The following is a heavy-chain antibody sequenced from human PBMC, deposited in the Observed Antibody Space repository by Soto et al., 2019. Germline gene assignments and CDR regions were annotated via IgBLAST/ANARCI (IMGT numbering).Heavy chain of an antibody. CDR1: GYTSADFG. J-gene: IGHJ5*01. Sequence: QVQLMQSGTEVKKPGASVTVSCKASGYTSADFGISWVRQAPGQGLEWMGWVSGNNGASNPAPKVQGRITMTLDNSTSVSYMALRSMRSDDTAIYYCVRDQKYFRVNGNWFDSWGQGTLVSVSS. D-gene: IGHD2-2*01. V-gene: IGHV1-18*04. CDR3: VRDQKYFRVNGNWFDS. CDR2: VSGNNGAS.